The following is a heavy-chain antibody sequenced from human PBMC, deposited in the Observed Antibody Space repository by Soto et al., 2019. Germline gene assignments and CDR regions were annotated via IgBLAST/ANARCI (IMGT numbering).Heavy chain of an antibody. Sequence: EMQLVESGGDLVQPGGSLRLSCAASGFTFSSYWMSWVRQAPGRGLEWVANIKQDGSAKYYVASVKGRFTISRDNAKGSLYLQMNSLSAEDTAVYYCATFPVAATGEVDLWGQGTLVIVSS. J-gene: IGHJ5*02. D-gene: IGHD6-13*01. CDR3: ATFPVAATGEVDL. V-gene: IGHV3-7*01. CDR2: IKQDGSAK. CDR1: GFTFSSYW.